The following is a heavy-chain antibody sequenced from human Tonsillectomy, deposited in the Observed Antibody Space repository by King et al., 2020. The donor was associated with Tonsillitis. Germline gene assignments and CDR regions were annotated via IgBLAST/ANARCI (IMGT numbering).Heavy chain of an antibody. V-gene: IGHV1-2*02. CDR3: ARDFGGSGQWLGWFDP. Sequence: QLVQSGAEVKKPGASVKVSCKASGYTFTGYYMHWVRQAPGQGLEWMGWINPNSGGTNYAQKFQGRVTMTRDTSISTAYMELSRLRSDDTAVYYCARDFGGSGQWLGWFDPWGQGTLVTVSS. CDR1: GYTFTGYY. CDR2: INPNSGGT. J-gene: IGHJ5*02. D-gene: IGHD6-19*01.